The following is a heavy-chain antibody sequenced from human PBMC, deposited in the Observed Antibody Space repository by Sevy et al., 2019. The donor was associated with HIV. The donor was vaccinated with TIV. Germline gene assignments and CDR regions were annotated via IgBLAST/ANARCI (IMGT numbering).Heavy chain of an antibody. CDR3: AKDHGSYSDSSGYYLPGY. V-gene: IGHV3-30*18. D-gene: IGHD3-22*01. J-gene: IGHJ4*02. CDR1: GFTFSSYG. CDR2: IAYDGSFK. Sequence: GGSLRLSCAASGFTFSSYGMRWVRQAPGKGMEWVAVIAYDGSFKYYADSVKGRFTISRDISKSTLYLQMNSLRDEDTAVYYCAKDHGSYSDSSGYYLPGYWGQGTLVTVSS.